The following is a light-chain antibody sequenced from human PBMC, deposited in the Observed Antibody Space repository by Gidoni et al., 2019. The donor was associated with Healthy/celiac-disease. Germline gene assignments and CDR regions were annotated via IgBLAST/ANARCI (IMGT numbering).Light chain of an antibody. V-gene: IGKV1-39*01. Sequence: DIQMTQPPSSLSASVGDRVNITCRASQSISSYLNWYPQKPGKAPKLLIYAASSLQSGVPSRFSGSGSGTDFTLTISSLQPEDFATYYCQQSYRTPLTFGGGTKVEIK. CDR2: AAS. CDR1: QSISSY. J-gene: IGKJ4*01. CDR3: QQSYRTPLT.